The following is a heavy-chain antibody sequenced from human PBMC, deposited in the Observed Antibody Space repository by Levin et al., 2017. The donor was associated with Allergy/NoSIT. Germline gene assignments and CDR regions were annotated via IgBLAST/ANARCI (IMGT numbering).Heavy chain of an antibody. J-gene: IGHJ4*02. V-gene: IGHV3-66*02. CDR2: IYSGGDT. Sequence: GGSLRLSCAASGFTVSSNYMSWVRQAPGKGLEWVSVIYSGGDTYYADSVMGRFTISRDNSKNTLYLQMNSLRAEDTAVYYCARNHAWYGAGYFGYWGQGTLVSVSS. D-gene: IGHD3-10*01. CDR1: GFTVSSNY. CDR3: ARNHAWYGAGYFGY.